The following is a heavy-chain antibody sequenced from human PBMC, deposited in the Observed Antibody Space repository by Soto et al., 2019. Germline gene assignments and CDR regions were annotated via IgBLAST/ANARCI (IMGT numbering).Heavy chain of an antibody. CDR3: ARGGQYSDILTGPNNWFDP. V-gene: IGHV1-69*02. Sequence: QVQLVQSGAEVKKPGSSVKVSCKASGGTFSSYTISWVRQAPGQGLEWMGRIIPILGIANYAQKFQGRVTITADQSTSTAYMGLSSLGSEDTAVYYCARGGQYSDILTGPNNWFDPWGQGTLVTVSS. CDR1: GGTFSSYT. CDR2: IIPILGIA. J-gene: IGHJ5*02. D-gene: IGHD3-9*01.